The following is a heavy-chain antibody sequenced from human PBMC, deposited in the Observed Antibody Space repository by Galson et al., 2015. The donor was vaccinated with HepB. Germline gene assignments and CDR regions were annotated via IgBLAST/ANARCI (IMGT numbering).Heavy chain of an antibody. CDR3: ARVVGPLTDNDAFDI. V-gene: IGHV3-30*04. J-gene: IGHJ3*02. CDR1: GLTFSSYA. Sequence: SLRLSCAASGLTFSSYAMHWVRQAPGKGLEWVAVISYDGSNKYYADSVKGRFTISRDNSKNTLYLQMNSLRAEDTAVYYCARVVGPLTDNDAFDIWGQGTMVTVSS. CDR2: ISYDGSNK. D-gene: IGHD2-15*01.